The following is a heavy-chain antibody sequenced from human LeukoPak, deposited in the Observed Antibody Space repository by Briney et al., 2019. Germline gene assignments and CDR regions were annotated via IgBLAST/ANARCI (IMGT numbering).Heavy chain of an antibody. D-gene: IGHD2-8*01. CDR3: ARLKYCTNGVCYAGFDY. Sequence: ASVKVSCKASGYTFTSYAMHWVRQAPGQRLEWMGWINAGNGNTKYSQKFQGRVTITRDTSASTAYMELSSLRSEDTAVYYCARLKYCTNGVCYAGFDYWGQGTLVTVSS. V-gene: IGHV1-3*01. J-gene: IGHJ4*02. CDR2: INAGNGNT. CDR1: GYTFTSYA.